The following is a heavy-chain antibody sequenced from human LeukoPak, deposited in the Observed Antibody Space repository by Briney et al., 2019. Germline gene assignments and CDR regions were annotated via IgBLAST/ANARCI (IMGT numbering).Heavy chain of an antibody. CDR1: GGSISNNNW. Sequence: SGTLSLTCAVSGGSISNNNWWSWVRQPPGMGLEWIGEIYHGGSTNYNPSLKSRVTMSVDRSKNQFSLKLSSVTAADTAVYYCARGEERGSGTVHFDYWGQGTLVTVFS. CDR3: ARGEERGSGTVHFDY. D-gene: IGHD3-10*01. CDR2: IYHGGST. J-gene: IGHJ4*02. V-gene: IGHV4-4*02.